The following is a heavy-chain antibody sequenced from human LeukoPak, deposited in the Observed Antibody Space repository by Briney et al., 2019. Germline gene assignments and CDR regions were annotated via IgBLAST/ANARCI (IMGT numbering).Heavy chain of an antibody. CDR1: GYTFSSYD. Sequence: ASVKVSCKASGYTFSSYDINWVRQATGQGLEWMGWMNPNSGNTGYAQKFQGRVTMTRNTSISTAYMELSSLRSEDTAVYYCARSYSGSYWDYYYGMDVWGQGTTVGVSS. CDR2: MNPNSGNT. J-gene: IGHJ6*02. V-gene: IGHV1-8*01. CDR3: ARSYSGSYWDYYYGMDV. D-gene: IGHD1-26*01.